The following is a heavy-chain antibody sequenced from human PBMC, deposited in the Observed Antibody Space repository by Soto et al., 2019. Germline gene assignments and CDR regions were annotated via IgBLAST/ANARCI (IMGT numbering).Heavy chain of an antibody. Sequence: GGSLRLSCAASGFTFSSYAMSWVRQAPRKGLEWVSAITDSGFSTFYSDSVKGRFTISRDNSKNTLFLQMNSLRVEDTAVYYCAKELGKAATEPFDPWGQGTLVTVSS. V-gene: IGHV3-23*01. J-gene: IGHJ5*02. CDR1: GFTFSSYA. CDR3: AKELGKAATEPFDP. D-gene: IGHD6-13*01. CDR2: ITDSGFST.